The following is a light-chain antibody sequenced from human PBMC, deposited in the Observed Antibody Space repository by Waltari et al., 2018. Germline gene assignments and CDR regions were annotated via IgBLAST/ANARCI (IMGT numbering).Light chain of an antibody. CDR1: QSLLHSNGYNY. CDR2: LGS. Sequence: DIVMTQSPLSLPVTPGEPASISCRSSQSLLHSNGYNYLDWYLQKPGQSPQLLIYLGSNRASGVPDRFRSSGSGTDFTLKISRVEAEDVGVYYCMQALQTPWTFGQGTKVEIK. V-gene: IGKV2-28*01. CDR3: MQALQTPWT. J-gene: IGKJ1*01.